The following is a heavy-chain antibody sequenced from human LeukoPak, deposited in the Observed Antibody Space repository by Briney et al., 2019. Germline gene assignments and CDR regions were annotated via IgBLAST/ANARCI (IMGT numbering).Heavy chain of an antibody. CDR1: GGSISSYY. D-gene: IGHD2-2*01. Sequence: SETLSLTCTVSGGSISSYYWSWIRQPPGKGLEWIGYIYYSGSTNYNPSLKSRVTISVDTSKNQFSLKLSSVTAADTAVYYCARGEDIVVVPAAIAPWFDYWGQGTLVTVSS. CDR3: ARGEDIVVVPAAIAPWFDY. V-gene: IGHV4-59*01. CDR2: IYYSGST. J-gene: IGHJ4*02.